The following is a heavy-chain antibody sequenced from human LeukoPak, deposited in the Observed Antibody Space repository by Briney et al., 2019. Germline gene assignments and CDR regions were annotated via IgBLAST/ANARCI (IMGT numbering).Heavy chain of an antibody. D-gene: IGHD6-13*01. Sequence: GASVKVSCKASGYTFTGYYMHWVRQAPGQGLEWMGWISPNSGGTNYAQKFQGRVTMTRDTSISTAYMELSRLRSDDTAVYYCARDKSGRQQLVYYYYYGMDVWGQGTTVTVSS. CDR3: ARDKSGRQQLVYYYYYGMDV. J-gene: IGHJ6*02. CDR1: GYTFTGYY. CDR2: ISPNSGGT. V-gene: IGHV1-2*02.